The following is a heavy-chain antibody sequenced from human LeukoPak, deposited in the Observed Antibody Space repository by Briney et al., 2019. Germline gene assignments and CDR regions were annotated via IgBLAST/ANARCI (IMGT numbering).Heavy chain of an antibody. J-gene: IGHJ4*02. CDR2: IKQDGSEK. CDR1: GFTFSSYW. CDR3: ARDHLGELAALDY. V-gene: IGHV3-7*01. Sequence: GGSLRLSCAASGFTFSSYWMSWVRQAPGKGLEWVANIKQDGSEKYYVDSVKGRFTISRDNAKNSLYLQMNSLRAEDTAVYYCARDHLGELAALDYWGQGTLVTVSS. D-gene: IGHD3-16*01.